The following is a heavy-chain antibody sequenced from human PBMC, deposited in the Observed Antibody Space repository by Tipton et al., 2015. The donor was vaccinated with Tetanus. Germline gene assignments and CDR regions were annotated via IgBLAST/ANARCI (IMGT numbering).Heavy chain of an antibody. CDR2: IYYRGST. J-gene: IGHJ4*02. D-gene: IGHD3-22*01. V-gene: IGHV4-31*03. Sequence: TLSLTCTVSGGSISSGGYYWSWIRQHPGKGLEWIGDIYYRGSTYYNPSLKSRVTISVGTSKNQFSLKLSSVTAADTAVYYCARHNSGYFTFFDYWGQGTLVTVSS. CDR1: GGSISSGGYY. CDR3: ARHNSGYFTFFDY.